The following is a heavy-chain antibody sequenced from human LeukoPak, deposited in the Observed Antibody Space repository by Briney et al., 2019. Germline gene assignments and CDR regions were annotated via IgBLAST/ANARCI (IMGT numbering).Heavy chain of an antibody. Sequence: GGSLRLSCAASGSTFSSYAMSWVRQAPGKGLEWVSAISGSGGSTYYADSVKGRFTISRDNSKNTLYLQMNSLRAEDTAVYYCAKDSEGYCSGGSCLPQYYYYYYGMDVWGQGTTVTVSS. J-gene: IGHJ6*02. V-gene: IGHV3-23*01. CDR2: ISGSGGST. CDR3: AKDSEGYCSGGSCLPQYYYYYYGMDV. D-gene: IGHD2-15*01. CDR1: GSTFSSYA.